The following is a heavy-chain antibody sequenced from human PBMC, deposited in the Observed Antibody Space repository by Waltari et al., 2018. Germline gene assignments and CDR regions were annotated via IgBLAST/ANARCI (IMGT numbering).Heavy chain of an antibody. CDR1: GESPRNFY. V-gene: IGHV4-59*08. CDR2: LFFLGNT. J-gene: IGHJ4*02. Sequence: QVQVLESGPGLVKPSETLSLTCSVSGESPRNFYWSWLRQTPEKGLEWIGYLFFLGNTTYNPSFESRVTISLVSSKSQISLKLTSVTAADTAIYYCARHKGASFDSWGPGALVAVSS. CDR3: ARHKGASFDS.